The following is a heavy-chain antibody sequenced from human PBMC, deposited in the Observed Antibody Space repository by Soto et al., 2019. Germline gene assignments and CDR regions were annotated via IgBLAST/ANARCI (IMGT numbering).Heavy chain of an antibody. CDR2: ISGSGGST. J-gene: IGHJ6*04. Sequence: GGSLRLSCAASGFTFSSYAMSWVRQAPWKGLEWVSAISGSGGSTYYADSVQGRFTISRDNSKNTLYLQMNSLRAEYTAVYYCAKVVSITGTTVGSVLDVWGKGTTVTVSS. V-gene: IGHV3-23*01. CDR1: GFTFSSYA. D-gene: IGHD1-7*01. CDR3: AKVVSITGTTVGSVLDV.